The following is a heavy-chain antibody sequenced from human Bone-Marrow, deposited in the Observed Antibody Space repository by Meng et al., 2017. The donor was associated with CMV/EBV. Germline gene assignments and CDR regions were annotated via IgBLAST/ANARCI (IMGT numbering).Heavy chain of an antibody. CDR1: EYNFTEFW. D-gene: IGHD6-19*01. Sequence: GESLKISCKGSEYNFTEFWIAWVRQMPGKGLEWMGIIYPGDSDTRYSPSFQGQVTISADKSISTAYLQWSSLKASDTAMYFCARLFSRGWRYFDYWGQGKLVTVYS. J-gene: IGHJ4*02. CDR2: IYPGDSDT. CDR3: ARLFSRGWRYFDY. V-gene: IGHV5-51*01.